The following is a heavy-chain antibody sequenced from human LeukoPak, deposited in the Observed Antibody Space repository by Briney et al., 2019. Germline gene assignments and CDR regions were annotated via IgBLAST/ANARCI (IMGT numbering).Heavy chain of an antibody. CDR3: ARHWEGVLDI. V-gene: IGHV4-59*08. D-gene: IGHD1-26*01. Sequence: PSETLSLTCSVSGGSMNSYYWSWIRQSPGKGLEWIGYIYYSGSTNYNPSPKSRVTISVDTSKNQFSLKLSSVTAADTAVYYCARHWEGVLDIWGQGTMVTVSS. CDR2: IYYSGST. J-gene: IGHJ3*02. CDR1: GGSMNSYY.